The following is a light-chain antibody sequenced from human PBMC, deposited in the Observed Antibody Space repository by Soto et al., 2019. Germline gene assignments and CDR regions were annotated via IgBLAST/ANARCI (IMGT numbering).Light chain of an antibody. CDR3: SSSTSSSLYA. CDR2: DVS. V-gene: IGLV2-14*01. CDR1: SSDVGGYNY. J-gene: IGLJ1*01. Sequence: QSALTQPASVSGSPGQSITISCTGTSSDVGGYNYVSWYQQHPGKAPKLMIYDVSNRPSGVSNRFSGSKSGNTASLTISGLQAEDEADYYCSSSTSSSLYAFGTGTKVTVL.